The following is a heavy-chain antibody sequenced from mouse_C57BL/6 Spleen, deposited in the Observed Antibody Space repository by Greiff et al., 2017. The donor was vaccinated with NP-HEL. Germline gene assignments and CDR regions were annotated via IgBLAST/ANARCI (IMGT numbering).Heavy chain of an antibody. CDR1: GYAFSSSW. J-gene: IGHJ2*01. V-gene: IGHV1-82*01. Sequence: QVQLQQSGPELVKPGASVKISCKASGYAFSSSWMNWVKQRPGKGLEWIGRIYPGDGDTNYNGKFKGKATLTADTSSRTAYMQLSSLTSEDSAVYFCAREGLYDGYFDYGGQGTTLTVAS. CDR3: AREGLYDGYFDY. D-gene: IGHD2-3*01. CDR2: IYPGDGDT.